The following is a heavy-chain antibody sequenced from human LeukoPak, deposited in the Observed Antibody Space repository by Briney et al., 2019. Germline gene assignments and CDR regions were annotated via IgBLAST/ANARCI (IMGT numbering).Heavy chain of an antibody. D-gene: IGHD5-12*01. Sequence: GGSLRLSCAASGFTFSNAWMNWVRQAPGKGVEWVSFIRNDGSNKYYADSVKGRFTIPRDNSKNTLYLQMNSLRAEDTAVYYCARPTGGYSGIAAFDIWGQGTMVTVSS. CDR2: IRNDGSNK. J-gene: IGHJ3*02. V-gene: IGHV3-30*02. CDR1: GFTFSNAW. CDR3: ARPTGGYSGIAAFDI.